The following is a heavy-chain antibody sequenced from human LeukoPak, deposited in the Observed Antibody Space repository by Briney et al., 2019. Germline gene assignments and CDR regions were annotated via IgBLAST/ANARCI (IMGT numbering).Heavy chain of an antibody. D-gene: IGHD5-24*01. V-gene: IGHV3-48*01. CDR2: ISSSSSTI. J-gene: IGHJ5*02. CDR3: ARVRDGYTINWFDP. CDR1: GFTFSSYS. Sequence: GGSLRLSCAASGFTFSSYSMNWVRQAPGKGLGWVSYISSSSSTIYYADSVKGRFTISRDNAKNSLYLQMNSLRAEDTAVYYCARVRDGYTINWFDPWGQGTLVTVSS.